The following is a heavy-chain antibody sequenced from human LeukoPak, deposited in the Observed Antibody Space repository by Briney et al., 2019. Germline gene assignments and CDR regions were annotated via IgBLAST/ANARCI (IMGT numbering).Heavy chain of an antibody. D-gene: IGHD1-26*01. CDR3: ARNSGANVYTYSLQY. CDR2: INWNGGTT. V-gene: IGHV3-20*04. Sequence: GGPLRLSCVPSGLTFDDYGMSWVRQAPGKGLEWVSGINWNGGTTTYANSVKGRFTISRDNAKNSLYLQMNSLRVEDTAFYYCARNSGANVYTYSLQYWGRGTLVTVSS. J-gene: IGHJ4*02. CDR1: GLTFDDYG.